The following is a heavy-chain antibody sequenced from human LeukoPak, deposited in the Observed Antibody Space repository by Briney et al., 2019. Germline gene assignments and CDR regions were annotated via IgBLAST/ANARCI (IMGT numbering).Heavy chain of an antibody. CDR2: IWYDGSNK. V-gene: IGHV3-33*01. D-gene: IGHD2-2*01. Sequence: GGSLRLSCSASGLTFSSYGMPWVRQAPGKGVEGVAVIWYDGSNKYYADSVKGRFTISRDNSKNTLYLQMNSLRAEDTAVYYCAREGPDSSLNWFDPWGQGTLVTVSS. J-gene: IGHJ5*02. CDR1: GLTFSSYG. CDR3: AREGPDSSLNWFDP.